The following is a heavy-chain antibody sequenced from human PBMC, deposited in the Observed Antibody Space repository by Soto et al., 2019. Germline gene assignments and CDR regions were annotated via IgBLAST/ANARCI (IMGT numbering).Heavy chain of an antibody. CDR3: ARVGVGSYHFDF. V-gene: IGHV3-74*01. Sequence: EVQLVESGGGLVQPGGSLRLSCEASGFTFSSYWMHWVRQAPGKGLVWVSRINTDGRSTSYADSVKGRFTISRDNAKNTLYLQMNSLRAEDTAVYYCARVGVGSYHFDFWGQGTLVTVSA. CDR2: INTDGRST. CDR1: GFTFSSYW. J-gene: IGHJ4*02. D-gene: IGHD3-10*01.